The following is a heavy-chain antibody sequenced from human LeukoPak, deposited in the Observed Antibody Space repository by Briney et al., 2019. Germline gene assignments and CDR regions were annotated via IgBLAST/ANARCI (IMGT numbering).Heavy chain of an antibody. CDR3: ARTTIATGGLDY. CDR2: INWNGGST. CDR1: GFTFSGYG. J-gene: IGHJ4*02. Sequence: GGSLRLSCVASGFTFSGYGVHWVRQAPGKGLEWVSSINWNGGSTGYADSVKGRFTISRDNAKKSLYLQMNSLRAEDSALYYCARTTIATGGLDYWGQGTLVTVSS. V-gene: IGHV3-20*04. D-gene: IGHD6-13*01.